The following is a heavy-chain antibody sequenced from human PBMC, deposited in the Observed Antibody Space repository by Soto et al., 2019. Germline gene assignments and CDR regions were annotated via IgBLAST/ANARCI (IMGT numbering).Heavy chain of an antibody. Sequence: PGGARKRSGSCTGVYLSDHYISKIRQAPGKGLEWISYISGSGNTISYADSVKGRFTISRGNAKNLLYLQMNSLRADDTAVYYCARGHGNWFDPWGQGTLVTVSS. CDR1: GVYLSDHY. J-gene: IGHJ5*02. V-gene: IGHV3-11*01. CDR2: ISGSGNTI. CDR3: ARGHGNWFDP.